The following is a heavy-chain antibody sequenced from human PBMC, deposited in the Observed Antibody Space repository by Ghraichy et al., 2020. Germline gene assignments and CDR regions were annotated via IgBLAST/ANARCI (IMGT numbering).Heavy chain of an antibody. V-gene: IGHV3-48*01. CDR2: ISSSSSTI. Sequence: GVLRLSCAASGFTFSSYSMNWVRQAPGKGLEWVSYISSSSSTIYYADSVKGRFTISRDNAKNSLYLQMNSLRAEDTAVYYCARDLDYGDYAFDYWGQGTLVTVSS. CDR1: GFTFSSYS. D-gene: IGHD4-17*01. CDR3: ARDLDYGDYAFDY. J-gene: IGHJ4*02.